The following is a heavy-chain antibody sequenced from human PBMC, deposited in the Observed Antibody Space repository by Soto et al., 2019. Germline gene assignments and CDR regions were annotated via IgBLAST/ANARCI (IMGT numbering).Heavy chain of an antibody. D-gene: IGHD6-19*01. CDR2: IYYSGST. J-gene: IGHJ4*02. Sequence: SETLSLTCPVSGGSSSSSSYYWGWIRQPPGKGLEWIGSIYYSGSTYYNPSLKSRVTISVDTSKNQFSLKLSSVTAADTAVYYCARPLYSSGWYVNYFDYWGQGTLVTVSS. CDR3: ARPLYSSGWYVNYFDY. V-gene: IGHV4-39*01. CDR1: GGSSSSSSYY.